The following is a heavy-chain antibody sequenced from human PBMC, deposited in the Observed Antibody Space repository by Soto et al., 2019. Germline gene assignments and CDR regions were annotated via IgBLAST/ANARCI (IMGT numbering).Heavy chain of an antibody. Sequence: GGSLRLSCAASGLTFSNYAMGWVRQAPGKGLEWVSSIGGRGDNTYYADSVEGRFTISRDISKNTLYLQMNSLRAEDTAVYYCARDGSGWYFRYYGMDVWGQGTTVTVSS. V-gene: IGHV3-23*01. CDR1: GLTFSNYA. CDR3: ARDGSGWYFRYYGMDV. D-gene: IGHD6-19*01. J-gene: IGHJ6*02. CDR2: IGGRGDNT.